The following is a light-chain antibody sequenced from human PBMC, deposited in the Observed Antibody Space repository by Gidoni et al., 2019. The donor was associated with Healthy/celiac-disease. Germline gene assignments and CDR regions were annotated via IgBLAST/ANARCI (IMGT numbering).Light chain of an antibody. J-gene: IGKJ2*01. CDR3: QQYYSTQHT. V-gene: IGKV4-1*01. CDR2: WAS. CDR1: QSVLYSSNNKNY. Sequence: DIVMTQAPDSLAVSLGERATINCKSSQSVLYSSNNKNYLAWYQQKPGQPPKLLIYWASTRESGVTDRFIGSGSGTDFTLTISSLQAEDVAVYYCQQYYSTQHTFGQGTKLEIK.